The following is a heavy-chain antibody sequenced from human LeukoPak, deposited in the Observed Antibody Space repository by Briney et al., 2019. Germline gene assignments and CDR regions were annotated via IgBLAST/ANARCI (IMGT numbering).Heavy chain of an antibody. Sequence: PSETLSLTCTVSGYSINNGYYWGWIRQPPGKGLEWIGYIYYSGSTNYNPSLKSRVTISVDTSKNQFSLKLSSVTAADTAVYYCASSGWGYYFDYWGQGTLVTVSS. CDR3: ASSGWGYYFDY. CDR1: GYSINNGYY. J-gene: IGHJ4*02. V-gene: IGHV4-61*01. CDR2: IYYSGST. D-gene: IGHD6-19*01.